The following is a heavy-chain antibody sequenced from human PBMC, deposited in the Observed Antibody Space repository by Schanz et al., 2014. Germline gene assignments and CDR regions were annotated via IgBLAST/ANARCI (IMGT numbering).Heavy chain of an antibody. CDR1: GNTLSAYY. Sequence: QVQLVQSGADVKKPGASVKVSCKASGNTLSAYYIHWIRQAPGQGLEWMGWIDPNSGGTNYAQKFQGRVTMTSDTSITTVYMELTSLRSEDTAVYYCARDPYSASYFPSPPLYGLDVWGQGTTVTVS. J-gene: IGHJ6*02. CDR2: IDPNSGGT. V-gene: IGHV1-2*02. D-gene: IGHD1-26*01. CDR3: ARDPYSASYFPSPPLYGLDV.